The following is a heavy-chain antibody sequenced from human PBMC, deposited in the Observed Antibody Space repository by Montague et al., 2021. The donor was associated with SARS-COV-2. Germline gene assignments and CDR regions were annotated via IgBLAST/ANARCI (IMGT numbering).Heavy chain of an antibody. Sequence: SETLSLTCTVSGGSISSYYWSWIRQPAGKGLEWIGRIYPSGSTKYNPSLESRVTMSVDTSKNQFSLKLSSVTAADTAVIFCVREKAGGLRNVFDIWGQGTTVTVSS. CDR2: IYPSGST. V-gene: IGHV4-4*07. J-gene: IGHJ3*02. CDR1: GGSISSYY. CDR3: VREKAGGLRNVFDI.